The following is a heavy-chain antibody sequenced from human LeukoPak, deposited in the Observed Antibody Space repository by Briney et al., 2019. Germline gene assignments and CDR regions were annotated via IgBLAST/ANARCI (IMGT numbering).Heavy chain of an antibody. Sequence: PSETLSLTCTVSGGSISSYYWSWIRQPPGKGLEWIGYIYYSGSTNYNPSLKSRVTISVDTSKNQFSLKLSSVTAADTAVYYCASSYYDILTGYYHAFDIWGQGTMVTVSS. CDR3: ASSYYDILTGYYHAFDI. V-gene: IGHV4-59*01. CDR1: GGSISSYY. CDR2: IYYSGST. J-gene: IGHJ3*02. D-gene: IGHD3-9*01.